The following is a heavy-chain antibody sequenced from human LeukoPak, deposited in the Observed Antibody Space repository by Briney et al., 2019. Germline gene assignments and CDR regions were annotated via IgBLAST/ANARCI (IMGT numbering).Heavy chain of an antibody. V-gene: IGHV3-30*01. Sequence: SGGSLRLSCAASGFTFSSYAMHWVRQAPGKGLEWVAVISYDGSDKYYADSVKGRFTISRDNSKNTLYLQMNSLRAEDTAVYYCARDSRWLESFDYWGQGTLVTVSS. CDR2: ISYDGSDK. CDR1: GFTFSSYA. D-gene: IGHD6-19*01. J-gene: IGHJ4*02. CDR3: ARDSRWLESFDY.